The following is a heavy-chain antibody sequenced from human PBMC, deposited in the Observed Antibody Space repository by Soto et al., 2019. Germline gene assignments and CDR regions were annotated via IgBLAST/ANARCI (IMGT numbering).Heavy chain of an antibody. V-gene: IGHV3-53*01. D-gene: IGHD2-8*01. CDR3: ARETYGYCTNGVCPWYFDY. J-gene: IGHJ4*02. CDR1: GFTVSSNY. CDR2: IYSGGST. Sequence: GGSLRLSCAASGFTVSSNYMSWVRQAPGKGLEWVSVIYSGGSTYYADSVKGRFTISRDNSKNTLYLQMNSLRAEDTAVYYCARETYGYCTNGVCPWYFDYWGQGTLVTVSS.